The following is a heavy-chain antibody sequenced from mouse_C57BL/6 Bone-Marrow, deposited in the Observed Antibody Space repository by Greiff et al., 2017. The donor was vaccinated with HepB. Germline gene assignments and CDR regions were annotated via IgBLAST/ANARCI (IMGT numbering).Heavy chain of an antibody. CDR2: INPNNGGT. D-gene: IGHD1-1*01. CDR1: GYTFTDYN. Sequence: VQLKESGPELVKPGASVKIPCKASGYTFTDYNMDWVKQSHGKSLEWIGDINPNNGGTIYNQKFKGKATLTVDKSSSTAYMELRSLTSEDTAVYYCARRRYGSSYYAMDYWGQGTSVTVSS. J-gene: IGHJ4*01. V-gene: IGHV1-18*01. CDR3: ARRRYGSSYYAMDY.